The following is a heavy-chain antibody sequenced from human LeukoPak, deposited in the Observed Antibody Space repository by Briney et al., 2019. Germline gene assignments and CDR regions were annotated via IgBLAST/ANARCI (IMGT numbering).Heavy chain of an antibody. CDR3: AGGNSMDV. CDR1: GFPFSNSW. D-gene: IGHD1/OR15-1a*01. CDR2: IKSDGSGI. J-gene: IGHJ6*04. V-gene: IGHV3-7*03. Sequence: GGSLRLSCAVSGFPFSNSWTYWVRQAPGKGLEGVANIKSDGSGISYVDSVKGRFIISRDNARNSLYLQMNSLRVEDTAVYFCAGGNSMDVWGKGTAVTVSS.